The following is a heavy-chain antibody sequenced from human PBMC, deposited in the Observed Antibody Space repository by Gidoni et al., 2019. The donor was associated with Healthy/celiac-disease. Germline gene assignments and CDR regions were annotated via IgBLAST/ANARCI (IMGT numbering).Heavy chain of an antibody. Sequence: QITLKESGPTLVKPTQTLTLTCTFSGFSLSTSGGGVGWIRQPPGKALEWLALIYWNDDKRYSPSLKSRLTITKDTSKNQVVLTMTNMDPVDTATYYCARYRNYDILTGYPYFDYWGQGTLVTVSS. CDR3: ARYRNYDILTGYPYFDY. V-gene: IGHV2-5*01. D-gene: IGHD3-9*01. J-gene: IGHJ4*02. CDR2: IYWNDDK. CDR1: GFSLSTSGGG.